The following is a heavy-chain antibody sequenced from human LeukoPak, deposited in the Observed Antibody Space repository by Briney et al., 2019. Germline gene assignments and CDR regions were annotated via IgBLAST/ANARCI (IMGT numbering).Heavy chain of an antibody. J-gene: IGHJ4*02. CDR1: GGSISSYY. V-gene: IGHV4-30-4*08. CDR3: ARVLSSGPKFDY. CDR2: IYYSGST. Sequence: SETLSLTCTVSGGSISSYYWSWIRQPPGKGLEWIGYIYYSGSTYYNPSLKSRVTISVDTSKNQFSLKLSSVTAADTAVYYCARVLSSGPKFDYWGQGTLVTVSS. D-gene: IGHD3-10*01.